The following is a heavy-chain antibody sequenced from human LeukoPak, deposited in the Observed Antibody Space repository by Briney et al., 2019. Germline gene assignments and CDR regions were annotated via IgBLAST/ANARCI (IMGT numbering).Heavy chain of an antibody. J-gene: IGHJ4*02. CDR3: ARGRGYSYGYAPLIDY. Sequence: GGSLRLSCAASGFTFTSFGMHWVRQAPGKGLEWVAFIRNDGDVIYYADSVKGRFTISRDNAKNSLYLQMNSLGAEDTAVYYCARGRGYSYGYAPLIDYWGQGTLVTVSS. D-gene: IGHD5-18*01. CDR1: GFTFTSFG. CDR2: IRNDGDVI. V-gene: IGHV3-30*02.